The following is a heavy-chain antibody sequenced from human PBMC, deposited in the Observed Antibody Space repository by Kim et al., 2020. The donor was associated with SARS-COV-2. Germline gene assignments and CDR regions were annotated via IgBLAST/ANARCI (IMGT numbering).Heavy chain of an antibody. CDR2: IIPIFGTA. J-gene: IGHJ4*02. CDR1: GCFFFIFV. D-gene: IGHD3-22*01. V-gene: IGHV1-69*13. Sequence: SVKVSCNASGCFFFIFVIICVFLFLLFFFEWMGGIIPIFGTANYAQKFQCRVTITSVELTGTAYMELSSLRSEDTAVYYCAVEGRDDKAFDYWGQGTLVTVSS. CDR3: AVEGRDDKAFDY.